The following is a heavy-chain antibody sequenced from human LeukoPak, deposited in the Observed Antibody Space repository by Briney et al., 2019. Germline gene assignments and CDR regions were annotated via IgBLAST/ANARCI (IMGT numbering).Heavy chain of an antibody. D-gene: IGHD3-10*01. J-gene: IGHJ4*02. Sequence: ASVKVSCKASGYTFTRYGITWVRQAPGQGLEWMGWISGYNGNTKYAEKFQGRVTMTTDTSTSTALMELRTLTSDDTAVYYCARDYFGSGPTYYFDYWGQGTLVTVSS. CDR1: GYTFTRYG. V-gene: IGHV1-18*01. CDR3: ARDYFGSGPTYYFDY. CDR2: ISGYNGNT.